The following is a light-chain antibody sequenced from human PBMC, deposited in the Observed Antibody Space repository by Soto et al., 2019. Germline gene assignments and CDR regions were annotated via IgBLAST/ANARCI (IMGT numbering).Light chain of an antibody. CDR3: LLFYGDTRV. V-gene: IGLV7-46*01. CDR2: DTS. J-gene: IGLJ3*02. Sequence: QTVVTQEPSLTVSPGATVTLTCGSSTGGVTSGHYPYWFQAKPGQAPRTLIYDTSDKHSWTPARFSGSLLGGKAALTLSGAQPEDEADYYCLLFYGDTRVFGRGTKLTVL. CDR1: TGGVTSGHY.